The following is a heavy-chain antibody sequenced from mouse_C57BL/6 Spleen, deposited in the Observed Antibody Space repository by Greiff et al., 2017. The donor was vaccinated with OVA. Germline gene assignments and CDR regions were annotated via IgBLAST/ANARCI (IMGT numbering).Heavy chain of an antibody. D-gene: IGHD3-2*02. J-gene: IGHJ3*01. V-gene: IGHV1-52*01. CDR2: IDPSHSET. CDR3: ARWEDSSGYDWGFAY. Sequence: QVQLQQPGAELVRPGSSVKLSCKASGYTFTSYWMHWVKQRPIQGLEWIGNIDPSHSETHYNQQFKAKATLTVDKSSSTAYMPLSSLTSEDSAVYYCARWEDSSGYDWGFAYWGQGTMVTVSA. CDR1: GYTFTSYW.